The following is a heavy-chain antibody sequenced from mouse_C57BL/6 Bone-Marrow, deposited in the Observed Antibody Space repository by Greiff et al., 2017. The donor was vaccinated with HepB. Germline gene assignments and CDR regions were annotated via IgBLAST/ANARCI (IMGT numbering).Heavy chain of an antibody. CDR2: ISDGGSYT. D-gene: IGHD1-1*01. J-gene: IGHJ3*02. Sequence: EVQRVESGGGLVKPGGSLKLSCAASGFTFSSYAMSWVRQTPEKRLEWVATISDGGSYTYYPDNVKGRFTISRDNAKNNLYLQMSHLKSEDTAMYYCARDEGTTWGQGTLVTVSA. CDR1: GFTFSSYA. CDR3: ARDEGTT. V-gene: IGHV5-4*01.